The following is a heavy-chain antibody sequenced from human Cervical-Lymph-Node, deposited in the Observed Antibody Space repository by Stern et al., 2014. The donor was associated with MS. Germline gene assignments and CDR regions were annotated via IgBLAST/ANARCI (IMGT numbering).Heavy chain of an antibody. Sequence: QVQLQESGPGLVKPSETVSLTCTVSDCSMSSKFWNWIRQPPGKGLEWLGIIYSDGSTNYNPSLKSRVIISLDTSTNQFSLSLTSVTAADTAVYYCARVTGRGTRQNWFDSWGQGTLVTVSS. J-gene: IGHJ5*01. D-gene: IGHD1-26*01. V-gene: IGHV4-59*01. CDR1: DCSMSSKF. CDR2: IYSDGST. CDR3: ARVTGRGTRQNWFDS.